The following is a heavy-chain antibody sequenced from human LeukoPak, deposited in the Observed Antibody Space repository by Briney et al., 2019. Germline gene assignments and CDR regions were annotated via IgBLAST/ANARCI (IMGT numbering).Heavy chain of an antibody. V-gene: IGHV4-4*02. Sequence: SETRSLTCAVSVGSISSNNWWGWVRQPPGKGLEWIGGIYHSGNPNYNPSLKSRVTISVDKSRNHFSLNLSSVTAADTAVCYCARVNINNWHSCDYWGQGTLVTVSS. D-gene: IGHD1-1*01. CDR1: VGSISSNNW. CDR3: ARVNINNWHSCDY. CDR2: IYHSGNP. J-gene: IGHJ4*02.